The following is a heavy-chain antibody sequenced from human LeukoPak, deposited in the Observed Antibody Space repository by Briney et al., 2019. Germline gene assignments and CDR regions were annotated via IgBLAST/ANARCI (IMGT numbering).Heavy chain of an antibody. CDR1: GGTFSSYA. J-gene: IGHJ4*02. CDR2: IIPIFGTA. Sequence: SVKVSSKASGGTFSSYAISWVRQAPGQGLEWMGGIIPIFGTANYAQKFQGRVTITADESTSTAYMELSSLRSEDTAVYYCARAKRSGSYYAPCHYWGQGTLVTVSS. CDR3: ARAKRSGSYYAPCHY. V-gene: IGHV1-69*13. D-gene: IGHD1-26*01.